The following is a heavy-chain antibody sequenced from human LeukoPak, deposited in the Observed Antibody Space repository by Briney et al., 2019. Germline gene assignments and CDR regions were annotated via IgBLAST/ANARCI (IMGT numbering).Heavy chain of an antibody. CDR2: INSDGSST. CDR1: GFTFSSHY. CDR3: TRDWTARSNAFDI. J-gene: IGHJ3*02. D-gene: IGHD3/OR15-3a*01. Sequence: PGGSLRLSCAASGFTFSSHYMHWVRQAPGKGLVWVSRINSDGSSTNYADSVKGRFTISRDNAKNTLFLQMNSLRVEDTAVYYCTRDWTARSNAFDIWGQGTMVTVSS. V-gene: IGHV3-74*01.